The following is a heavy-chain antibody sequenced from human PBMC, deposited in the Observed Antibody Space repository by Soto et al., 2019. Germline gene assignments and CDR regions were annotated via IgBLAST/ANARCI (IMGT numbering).Heavy chain of an antibody. CDR3: ALSRRGLRFLDLSRCWFDP. CDR1: GFTFSSYA. CDR2: ISGSGGST. J-gene: IGHJ5*02. D-gene: IGHD3-3*01. V-gene: IGHV3-23*01. Sequence: EVQLLESGGGLVQPGGSLRLSCAASGFTFSSYAMSWVRQAPGKGLEWVSAISGSGGSTYYADSVKGRFTISRDNSKNTLYLQMNSLRAEDTAVYYCALSRRGLRFLDLSRCWFDPWGQGTLVTVSS.